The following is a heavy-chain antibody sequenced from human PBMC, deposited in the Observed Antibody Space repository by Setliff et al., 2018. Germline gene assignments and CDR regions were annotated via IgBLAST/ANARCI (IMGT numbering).Heavy chain of an antibody. V-gene: IGHV5-51*01. J-gene: IGHJ6*02. D-gene: IGHD2-2*01. CDR1: GYSFTSYC. CDR2: IYPGDSDT. CDR3: ARQGYCSSTSCYRYYYYYGMDV. Sequence: PGESLKISCKGSGYSFTSYCIGWVRQMHGKGLEWMGIIYPGDSDTRYSPSFQGQVTISADKSISTAYLQWSSLKASDTSMYYCARQGYCSSTSCYRYYYYYGMDVWGQGTTVTVSS.